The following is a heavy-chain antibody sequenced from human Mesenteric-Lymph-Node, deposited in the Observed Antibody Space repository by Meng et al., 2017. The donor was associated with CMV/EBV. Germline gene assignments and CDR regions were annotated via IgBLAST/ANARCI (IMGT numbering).Heavy chain of an antibody. Sequence: ASVKVSCKASGYIFDNHYLHWIRQAPGQGLEWMATVNPIGATTHAENFRGRVTVTTDRSTRTLYLELGSLTSQDTAVYYCARGGDFYDSGGYSHSAKQPLDFWGRGTLVTVSS. D-gene: IGHD3-22*01. CDR1: GYIFDNHY. J-gene: IGHJ4*02. CDR3: ARGGDFYDSGGYSHSAKQPLDF. V-gene: IGHV1-46*02. CDR2: VNPIGAT.